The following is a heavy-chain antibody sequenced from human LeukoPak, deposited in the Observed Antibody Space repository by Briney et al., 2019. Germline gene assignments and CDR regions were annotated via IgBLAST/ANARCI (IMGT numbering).Heavy chain of an antibody. CDR1: GFTFSNYA. V-gene: IGHV3-64D*06. D-gene: IGHD6-13*01. CDR3: LKDRSGYSSSWYGRWNWFDP. Sequence: GGPLGLSCSASGFTFSNYAMHWVRQAPGKGLEYVSAISSNGGSTYYADSVKGRFTISRDNSKNTLYLQMSSLRAEDTAVYYCLKDRSGYSSSWYGRWNWFDPWGQGTLVTVSS. J-gene: IGHJ5*02. CDR2: ISSNGGST.